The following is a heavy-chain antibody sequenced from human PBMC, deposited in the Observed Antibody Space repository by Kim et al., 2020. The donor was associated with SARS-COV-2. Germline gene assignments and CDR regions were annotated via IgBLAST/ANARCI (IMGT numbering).Heavy chain of an antibody. Sequence: GGSLRLSCAASGFTFSASSMSWVRQAPGKGLEWVSSITINNYVFYTDSVKGRFTISRDNAENSLFLQMNSLRAEDTALYYCTRGWMQPDYWGQGTLVTVS. D-gene: IGHD2-2*03. V-gene: IGHV3-21*01. CDR3: TRGWMQPDY. J-gene: IGHJ4*02. CDR2: ITINNYV. CDR1: GFTFSASS.